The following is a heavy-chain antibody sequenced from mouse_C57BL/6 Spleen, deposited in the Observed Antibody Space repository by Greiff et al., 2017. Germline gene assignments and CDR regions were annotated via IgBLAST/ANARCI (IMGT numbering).Heavy chain of an antibody. D-gene: IGHD2-12*01. V-gene: IGHV1-55*01. CDR2: IYPGSGST. J-gene: IGHJ1*03. CDR1: GYTFTSYW. Sequence: QVQLQQPGAELVKPGASVKMSCKASGYTFTSYWITWVKQRPGQGLEWIGDIYPGSGSTNYNEKFKSKATLTVATSSSTAYMQLSSLTSEDSAVYYCARTTDYRKGDWYFDGWGTGTTVTVSS. CDR3: ARTTDYRKGDWYFDG.